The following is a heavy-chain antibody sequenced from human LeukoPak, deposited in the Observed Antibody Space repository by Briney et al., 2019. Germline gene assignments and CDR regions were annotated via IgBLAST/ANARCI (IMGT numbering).Heavy chain of an antibody. CDR2: IYPGDSDT. CDR1: GYSFISYW. Sequence: GESLKISCKGSGYSFISYWIGWVRQMPGKGLEWMGIIYPGDSDTRYSPSFQGQVTISADKSINTAYLQWSSLKASDTAIYYCVRQTGGTVITIIDYWGQGTLVTVPS. V-gene: IGHV5-51*01. D-gene: IGHD4-17*01. CDR3: VRQTGGTVITIIDY. J-gene: IGHJ4*02.